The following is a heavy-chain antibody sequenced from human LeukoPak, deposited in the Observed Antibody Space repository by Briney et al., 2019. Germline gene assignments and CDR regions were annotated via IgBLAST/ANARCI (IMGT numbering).Heavy chain of an antibody. CDR3: ARVVVVPAAPRYNWFDH. V-gene: IGHV4-34*01. D-gene: IGHD2-2*01. CDR2: INHSGST. Sequence: SETLSLTCAVSGYSISSGFFWSWIRQPPGKGLEWIGEINHSGSTNYNPSLKSRVTISVDTSKNQFSLKLSSVTAAGTAVYYCARVVVVPAAPRYNWFDHWGQGTLVTVSS. CDR1: GYSISSGFF. J-gene: IGHJ5*02.